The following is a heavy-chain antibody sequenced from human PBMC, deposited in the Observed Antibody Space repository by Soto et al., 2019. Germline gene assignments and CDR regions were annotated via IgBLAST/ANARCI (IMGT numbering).Heavy chain of an antibody. Sequence: QLQLQESGPGLVKSSETLSLTCTVSGGSISKSNYFWGWIRQAPGQGLEWIASILYRGTTSYNSSLKSRVAISVDTSKNQFSLELKSVTAADTAVYYCARLGWGNGDSDYWGQGTLVTVAS. CDR3: ARLGWGNGDSDY. J-gene: IGHJ4*02. CDR2: ILYRGTT. D-gene: IGHD3-16*01. V-gene: IGHV4-39*01. CDR1: GGSISKSNYF.